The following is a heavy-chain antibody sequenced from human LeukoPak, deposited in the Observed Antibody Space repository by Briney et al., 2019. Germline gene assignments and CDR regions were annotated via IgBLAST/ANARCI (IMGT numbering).Heavy chain of an antibody. V-gene: IGHV3-33*01. Sequence: GGSLRLSCAASGFTFSSYGMHWVRQAPGKGLEWVAVIWYDGTNKYYVDSVKGRFTISRDNAKNTLYLQMNSLRAGDTAVYYCARAAYDSSGYLTLWGQGTQVTVSS. CDR2: IWYDGTNK. CDR1: GFTFSSYG. D-gene: IGHD3-22*01. J-gene: IGHJ4*02. CDR3: ARAAYDSSGYLTL.